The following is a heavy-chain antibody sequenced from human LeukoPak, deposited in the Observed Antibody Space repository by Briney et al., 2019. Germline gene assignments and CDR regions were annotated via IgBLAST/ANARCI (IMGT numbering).Heavy chain of an antibody. J-gene: IGHJ4*02. D-gene: IGHD3-10*01. CDR3: AKGFSTWFFDY. Sequence: PGGSLRLSCAASGFAFSSYAMAWVRQAPGKGLEWVSAIISNGGRTNYADSVKGRFTMSRDNSKSTLDLQMNSLRAEDTAVYYCAKGFSTWFFDYWGQGVLVTVSS. V-gene: IGHV3-23*01. CDR1: GFAFSSYA. CDR2: IISNGGRT.